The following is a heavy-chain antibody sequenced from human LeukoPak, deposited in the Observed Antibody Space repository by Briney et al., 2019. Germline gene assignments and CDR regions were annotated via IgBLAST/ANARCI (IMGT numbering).Heavy chain of an antibody. D-gene: IGHD6-13*01. CDR1: GFTFSDYY. J-gene: IGHJ4*02. CDR3: ARLHSSTLDY. V-gene: IGHV3-11*03. CDR2: IRSSYT. Sequence: GESLKISCAASGFTFSDYYMSWIRQAPGKGLEWVSYIRSSYTNYADSVKGRFTISRDIAKNSLYLQMNSLRAEDTAVYYCARLHSSTLDYWGQGTLVTVSS.